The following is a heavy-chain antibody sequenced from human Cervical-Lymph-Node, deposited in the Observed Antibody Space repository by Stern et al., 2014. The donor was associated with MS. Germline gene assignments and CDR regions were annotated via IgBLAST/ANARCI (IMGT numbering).Heavy chain of an antibody. Sequence: VQLVESGGGLVQPGGSLRLSCAASGFTFNNYAMNWVRQTPGRGLEWVSVISDSGSDTIYADSVKGRFTISRDNSKNTLYLQMNSLRAEDTAVYYCAKNRQQLVRDYFDYWGQGTLVTGSS. D-gene: IGHD6-13*01. CDR2: ISDSGSDT. V-gene: IGHV3-23*04. CDR1: GFTFNNYA. J-gene: IGHJ4*02. CDR3: AKNRQQLVRDYFDY.